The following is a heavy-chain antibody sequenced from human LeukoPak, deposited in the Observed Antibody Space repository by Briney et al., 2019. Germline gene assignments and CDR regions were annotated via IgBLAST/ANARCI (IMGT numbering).Heavy chain of an antibody. CDR3: ARGYCSGGSCNDY. CDR2: IHHSGST. J-gene: IGHJ4*02. Sequence: SETLSLTCAVYGGSFSGDFWSWIRQPPGKGLEWIGEIHHSGSTNYNPSLKSRVTISVDTSKNQFSLKLSSVTAADTAVYYCARGYCSGGSCNDYWGQGTLVTVSS. D-gene: IGHD2-15*01. CDR1: GGSFSGDF. V-gene: IGHV4-34*01.